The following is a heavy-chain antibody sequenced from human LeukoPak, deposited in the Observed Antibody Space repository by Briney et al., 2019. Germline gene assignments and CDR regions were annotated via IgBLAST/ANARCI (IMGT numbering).Heavy chain of an antibody. CDR2: IHTSGST. V-gene: IGHV4-4*07. D-gene: IGHD3-22*01. Sequence: SETLSRTCTVSGGSTSSYYWSWIRQPAGKGLEWIGRIHTSGSTNYNPSLKSRVTMSVDTSKNQFSLKLSSVTAADTAVYYCARDRYYYDSSGYVFDYWGQGTLVTVSS. J-gene: IGHJ4*02. CDR1: GGSTSSYY. CDR3: ARDRYYYDSSGYVFDY.